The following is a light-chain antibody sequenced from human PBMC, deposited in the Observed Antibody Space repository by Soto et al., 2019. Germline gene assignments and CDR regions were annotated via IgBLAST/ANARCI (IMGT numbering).Light chain of an antibody. CDR2: DAS. J-gene: IGKJ1*01. Sequence: EIVLTQSPATLSLSPGERATLSCRASQSVRSYLAWYQQKPGQAPRLLIYDASNRATGIPARFSGSGSGTDFTLTISSLEPEDLAVYYCQQRSNWRTFGQGTKVEIK. CDR1: QSVRSY. V-gene: IGKV3-11*01. CDR3: QQRSNWRT.